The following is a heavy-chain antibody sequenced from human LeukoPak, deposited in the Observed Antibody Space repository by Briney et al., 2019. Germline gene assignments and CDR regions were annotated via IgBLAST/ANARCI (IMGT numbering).Heavy chain of an antibody. CDR2: ISSSGSTI. CDR3: ARDFKPKTWGFDY. D-gene: IGHD3-16*01. CDR1: GFTFSDYY. J-gene: IGHJ4*02. Sequence: GGSLRLSCAASGFTFSDYYMSWIRQAPGKGLEWVSHISSSGSTIYYADSVKGRFTISRDNAKNSLYLQMNSLRAEDTAVYYCARDFKPKTWGFDYWGQGTLVTVSS. V-gene: IGHV3-11*01.